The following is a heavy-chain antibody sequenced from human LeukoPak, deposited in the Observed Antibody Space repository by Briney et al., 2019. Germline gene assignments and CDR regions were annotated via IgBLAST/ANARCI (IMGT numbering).Heavy chain of an antibody. CDR2: INHSGST. CDR1: GGSISSSSYY. Sequence: SETLSLACTVSGGSISSSSYYWGWIRQPPGKGLEWIGEINHSGSTNYNPSLKSRVTISVDTSKNQCSLKLSSVTAADTAVYYCARHRSQLSHDSSVNYFDYWGQGTLVTVSS. J-gene: IGHJ4*02. V-gene: IGHV4-39*01. CDR3: ARHRSQLSHDSSVNYFDY. D-gene: IGHD3-22*01.